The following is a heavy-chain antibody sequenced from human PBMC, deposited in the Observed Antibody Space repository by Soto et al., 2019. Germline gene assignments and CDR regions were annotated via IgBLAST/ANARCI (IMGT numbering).Heavy chain of an antibody. D-gene: IGHD3-22*01. J-gene: IGHJ2*01. CDR1: GGTVSSYV. Sequence: QVQLVQSGAEVKKPGSSVKVSCKASGGTVSSYVISWVRQAPGQGLEWMGGIIPIFGTAKYAQKFQGRVTNTADEATSTVYMVLSSRRSDDTAVYYCAREAWDYDSSGYLVAWYFDLWGRGTLVTVSS. CDR3: AREAWDYDSSGYLVAWYFDL. CDR2: IIPIFGTA. V-gene: IGHV1-69*01.